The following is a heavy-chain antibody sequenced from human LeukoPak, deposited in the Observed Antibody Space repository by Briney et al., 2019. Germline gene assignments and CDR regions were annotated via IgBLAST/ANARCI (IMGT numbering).Heavy chain of an antibody. D-gene: IGHD3-3*01. J-gene: IGHJ6*02. CDR3: AREIAFWSGYFQAPNGMDV. CDR2: IYYSGST. Sequence: PSQTLSLTCTVSGGSISSGGYYWSWIRQHPGKGLEWIGYIYYSGSTYYNPSLKSRVTISVDTSKNQFSLKLSSVTAADTAVYYCAREIAFWSGYFQAPNGMDVWGQGTTVTVSS. CDR1: GGSISSGGYY. V-gene: IGHV4-31*03.